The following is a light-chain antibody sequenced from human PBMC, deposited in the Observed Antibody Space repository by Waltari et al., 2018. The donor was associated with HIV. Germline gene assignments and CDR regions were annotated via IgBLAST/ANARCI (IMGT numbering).Light chain of an antibody. J-gene: IGLJ2*01. Sequence: QSALTQPPSASGSPGPPVTISCTGTSSDVGGYNFASWYQHHPGKAPKLMIFEVTKRPSGVPARFSGSKTGNTASLTVSGLQADDEADYYCSSYAGGNNLVFGGGTKLTVL. V-gene: IGLV2-8*01. CDR3: SSYAGGNNLV. CDR2: EVT. CDR1: SSDVGGYNF.